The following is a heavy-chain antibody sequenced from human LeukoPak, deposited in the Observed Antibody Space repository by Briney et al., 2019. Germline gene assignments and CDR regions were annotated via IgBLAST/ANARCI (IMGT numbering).Heavy chain of an antibody. D-gene: IGHD6-19*01. V-gene: IGHV4-39*07. CDR3: ARVKADYYYYYGMDV. CDR2: IYYSGST. Sequence: SETLSLTCTVSGGSISSYYWSWIRQPPGKGLEWIGSIYYSGSTYYNPSLKSRVTISVDTSKNQFSLKLSSVTAADTAVYYCARVKADYYYYYGMDVWGQGTTVTVSS. CDR1: GGSISSYY. J-gene: IGHJ6*02.